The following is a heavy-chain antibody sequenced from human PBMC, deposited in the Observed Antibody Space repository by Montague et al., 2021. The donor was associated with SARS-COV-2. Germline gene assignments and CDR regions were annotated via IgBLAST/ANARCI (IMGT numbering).Heavy chain of an antibody. CDR3: ARNPGEYYGMDV. CDR2: ICISGNF. J-gene: IGHJ6*02. D-gene: IGHD3-16*01. V-gene: IGHV4-59*10. CDR1: ACSIRPSY. Sequence: SETLSLTCAVSACSIRPSYLSWIRPPAGTSLGWVARICISGNFNYNPSLKTRITLSVGTSKNQLSLRLNSVTAAGTAVHYCARNPGEYYGMDVWGQGTTV.